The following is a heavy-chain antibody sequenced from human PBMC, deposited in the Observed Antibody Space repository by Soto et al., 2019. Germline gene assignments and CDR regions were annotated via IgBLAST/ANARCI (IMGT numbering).Heavy chain of an antibody. J-gene: IGHJ4*02. D-gene: IGHD6-19*01. V-gene: IGHV3-53*04. CDR3: ARVQSDINGWYHLDY. CDR2: ISSGGNT. Sequence: EVQLVESGGGLVQPGGSLRLSCTVSGFSVNSNRLGWVRQAPAKGLEWASVISSGGNTDYADSVRGRFTISRDSSRNRVYLQMNSLRPEDTAVYYCARVQSDINGWYHLDYWGRGTVVTVSS. CDR1: GFSVNSNR.